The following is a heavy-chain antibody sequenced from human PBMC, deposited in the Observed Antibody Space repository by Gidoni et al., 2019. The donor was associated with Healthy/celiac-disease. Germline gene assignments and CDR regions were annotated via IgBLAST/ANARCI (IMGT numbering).Heavy chain of an antibody. V-gene: IGHV3-23*01. Sequence: EVQLLESGGGLVQTGGSPRLSCEAYVFTLSSYAMSWVRQAPGKGVEWVSAISGSGGSTYYADSVKGRFTISRDNSKNTLYLQMNSLRAEDTAVYYCAKAGGYSSGWYNYWGQGTLVTVSS. D-gene: IGHD6-19*01. CDR3: AKAGGYSSGWYNY. CDR2: ISGSGGST. CDR1: VFTLSSYA. J-gene: IGHJ4*02.